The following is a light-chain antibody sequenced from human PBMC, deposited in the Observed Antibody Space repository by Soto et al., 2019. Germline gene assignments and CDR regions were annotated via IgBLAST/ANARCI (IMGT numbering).Light chain of an antibody. J-gene: IGKJ3*01. CDR1: QSVSSN. CDR3: QQYNNWSIT. V-gene: IGKV3-15*01. CDR2: GAS. Sequence: EIVMTQSPATLSVSPGERATLSCRASQSVSSNLAWYQQKPGQAPRRLIYGASTRAPGIPARVSGSGSGTEFTLTISSLQSEDFAVYYCQQYNNWSITFGPGTKVDI.